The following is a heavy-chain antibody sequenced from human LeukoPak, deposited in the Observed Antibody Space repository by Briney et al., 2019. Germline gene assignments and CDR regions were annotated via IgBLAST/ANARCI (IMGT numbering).Heavy chain of an antibody. CDR1: GYTFTSYG. V-gene: IGHV1-18*01. CDR2: ISAYNGNT. D-gene: IGHD2-2*01. CDR3: ARLLGTAANDAFDI. Sequence: ASGKVSCKASGYTFTSYGISWVRQAPGQGLEWMGWISAYNGNTNYAQKLQGRVTMTTDTSTSTAYMELRSLRSDDTAVYYCARLLGTAANDAFDIWGQGTMVTVSS. J-gene: IGHJ3*02.